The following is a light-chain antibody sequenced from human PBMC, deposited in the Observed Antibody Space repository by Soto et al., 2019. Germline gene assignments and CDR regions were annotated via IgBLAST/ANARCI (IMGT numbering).Light chain of an antibody. CDR2: LNSDGSH. V-gene: IGLV4-69*01. CDR1: SGHSSYA. J-gene: IGLJ3*02. CDR3: QTWGTGIWV. Sequence: QLVLTQSPSVSASLGASVKLICTLSSGHSSYAIAWHQQQPEKGPRYLMKLNSDGSHSKGDGIPDRFSGSSSGAERYLTISSLQSEDEADYYCQTWGTGIWVFGGGTKLTVL.